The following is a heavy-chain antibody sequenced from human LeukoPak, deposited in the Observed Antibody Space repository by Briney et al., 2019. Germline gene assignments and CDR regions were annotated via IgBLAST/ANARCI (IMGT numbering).Heavy chain of an antibody. V-gene: IGHV4-61*02. D-gene: IGHD4-23*01. CDR1: GGSISSGSYY. Sequence: SQTLSLTCTVSGGSISSGSYYWSWIRQPAGKGLEWIGRIYTSGSTNYNPSLKSRVTISVDTSKSQFSLRLSSVTAADTAVYYCASTVAVGYYYYYGMDVWGQGTTVTVSS. CDR2: IYTSGST. CDR3: ASTVAVGYYYYYGMDV. J-gene: IGHJ6*02.